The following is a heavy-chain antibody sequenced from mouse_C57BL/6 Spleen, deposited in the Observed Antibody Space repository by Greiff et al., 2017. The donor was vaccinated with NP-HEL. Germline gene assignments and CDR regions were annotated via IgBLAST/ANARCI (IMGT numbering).Heavy chain of an antibody. V-gene: IGHV1-4*01. CDR3: ARYYGSSGYFDV. CDR2: INPSSGYT. Sequence: VKLQQSGAELARPGASVKMSCKASGYTFTSYTMHWVKQRPGQGLEWIGYINPSSGYTKYNQKFKDKATLTADKSSSTAYMQLSSLTSEDSAVYYCARYYGSSGYFDVWGTGTTVTVSS. J-gene: IGHJ1*03. D-gene: IGHD1-1*01. CDR1: GYTFTSYT.